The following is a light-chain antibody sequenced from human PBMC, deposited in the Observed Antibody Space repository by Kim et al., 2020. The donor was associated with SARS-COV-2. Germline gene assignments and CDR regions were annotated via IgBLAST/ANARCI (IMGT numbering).Light chain of an antibody. CDR1: PSVSSY. J-gene: IGKJ4*01. CDR3: VQRSNWRS. Sequence: EIVLTQSPATLSLSPGENATLSCRASPSVSSYLAWYQQKRGQAPRLLIYVASNRATGIQARFSGSGSGTAFTLTIGSLEPEDFAVYYCVQRSNWRSFGGGTNVDIK. CDR2: VAS. V-gene: IGKV3-11*01.